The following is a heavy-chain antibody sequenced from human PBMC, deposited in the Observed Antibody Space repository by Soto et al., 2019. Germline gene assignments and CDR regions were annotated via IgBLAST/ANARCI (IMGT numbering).Heavy chain of an antibody. J-gene: IGHJ4*01. CDR3: SRLGFSSTWYGLNY. D-gene: IGHD6-13*01. Sequence: EVQVVESGGGLAQPGGSLKLSCAASGFTFSDFAIHWVRLASGKGLEWVGRIKSKGENYATAYAASVKGRFTISRDYSQNTAYLQMDSLKTDDTAVYYCSRLGFSSTWYGLNYWGHGTLVTVSS. CDR1: GFTFSDFA. CDR2: IKSKGENYAT. V-gene: IGHV3-73*02.